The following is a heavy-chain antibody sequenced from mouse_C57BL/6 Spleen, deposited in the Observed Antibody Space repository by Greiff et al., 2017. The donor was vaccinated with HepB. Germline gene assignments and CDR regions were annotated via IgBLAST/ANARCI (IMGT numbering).Heavy chain of an antibody. Sequence: VQLKESGPELVKPGASVKISCKASGYSFTDYNMNWVKQSNGKSLEWIGVINPNYGTTSYNQKFKGKATLTVDQSSSTAYMQLNSLTSEDSAVYYCARGDYYGSSDAMDYWGQGTSVTVSS. D-gene: IGHD1-1*01. V-gene: IGHV1-39*01. CDR3: ARGDYYGSSDAMDY. CDR2: INPNYGTT. CDR1: GYSFTDYN. J-gene: IGHJ4*01.